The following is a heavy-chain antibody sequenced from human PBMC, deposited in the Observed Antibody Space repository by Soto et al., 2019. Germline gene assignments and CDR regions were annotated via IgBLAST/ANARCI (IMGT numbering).Heavy chain of an antibody. CDR3: ARLTDSYYYYGMDV. J-gene: IGHJ6*02. CDR1: GGTFSSYA. Sequence: QVQLVQSGAEVKKPGSSVKASCKASGGTFSSYAISWVRQAPGQGLEWMGGIIPIFGTANYAQKFQGRVTITADESTSTAYMELSSLRSEDTAVYYCARLTDSYYYYGMDVWGQGTTVTVSS. V-gene: IGHV1-69*01. CDR2: IIPIFGTA. D-gene: IGHD3-9*01.